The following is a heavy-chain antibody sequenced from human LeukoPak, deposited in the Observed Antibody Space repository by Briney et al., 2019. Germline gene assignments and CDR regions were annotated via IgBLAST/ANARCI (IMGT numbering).Heavy chain of an antibody. Sequence: SETLSLTCTVSGGPLTISYWSWIRQPPGRGLEWIGYIYYTGITNYHPSLAGRVTMSLDMSKNLISRNLDSVTAADTAVYYCVRGERCGGDCSSRQQWGQGTLVTVSS. CDR3: VRGERCGGDCSSRQQ. CDR2: IYYTGIT. D-gene: IGHD2-21*02. J-gene: IGHJ1*01. CDR1: GGPLTISY. V-gene: IGHV4-59*13.